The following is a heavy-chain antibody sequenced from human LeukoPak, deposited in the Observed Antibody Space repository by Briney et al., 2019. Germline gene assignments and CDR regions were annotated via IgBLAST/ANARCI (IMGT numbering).Heavy chain of an antibody. CDR2: IDTNNDNT. J-gene: IGHJ4*02. Sequence: ASVKVSCKAAGYTFSNYGVSWVRQAPGQPFEWMGWIDTNNDNTKYAQSFQGRLTMTTDSSTSTVYMELRSLRSEDTAVYYCARQATAGTLGMGADYWGPGTLVTVSS. D-gene: IGHD6-13*01. CDR1: GYTFSNYG. CDR3: ARQATAGTLGMGADY. V-gene: IGHV1-18*01.